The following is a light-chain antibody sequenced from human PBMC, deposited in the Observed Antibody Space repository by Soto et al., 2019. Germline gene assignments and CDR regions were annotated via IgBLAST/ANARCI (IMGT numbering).Light chain of an antibody. J-gene: IGKJ4*02. CDR1: QSVRST. V-gene: IGKV3-15*01. Sequence: EVVMTQSPATLSVSPGEGATLSCRASQSVRSTLACYQKKPGQSHRLLIYGASTRATAVPARFSGSGSGIEFTLTISRMQSEDFAVYYCQQYDNWPLTFGGGTQVEIK. CDR3: QQYDNWPLT. CDR2: GAS.